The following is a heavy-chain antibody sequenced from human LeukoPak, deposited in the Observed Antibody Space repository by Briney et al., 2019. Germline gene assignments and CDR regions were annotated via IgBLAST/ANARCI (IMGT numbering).Heavy chain of an antibody. CDR3: ARDCSASSSDYYPLGY. D-gene: IGHD3-22*01. V-gene: IGHV3-74*01. J-gene: IGHJ4*02. CDR1: GFTFSSYW. CDR2: INSDGSTT. Sequence: GGSLRLSCGASGFTFSSYWMHWVRQAPGKGLVWISRINSDGSTTSYADSVKGRFTISRDNAKNTVYLQMNSLRAEDTAVYYCARDCSASSSDYYPLGYWGQGTLVTVSP.